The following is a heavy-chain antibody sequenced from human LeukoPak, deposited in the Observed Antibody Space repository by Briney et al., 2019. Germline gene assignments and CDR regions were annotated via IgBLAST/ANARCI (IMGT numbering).Heavy chain of an antibody. J-gene: IGHJ3*02. CDR3: ARGGGFDAFDI. D-gene: IGHD4-23*01. CDR1: GGSITTGDYY. Sequence: PSETLSLTCTVSGGSITTGDYYWTWIRQHPGKGLEWIGCIYYSGNTYYNPSLKSRLTISLDTSKNQFSLELSSVTAADTAVYYCARGGGFDAFDIWGQGTMVTVSS. CDR2: IYYSGNT. V-gene: IGHV4-31*03.